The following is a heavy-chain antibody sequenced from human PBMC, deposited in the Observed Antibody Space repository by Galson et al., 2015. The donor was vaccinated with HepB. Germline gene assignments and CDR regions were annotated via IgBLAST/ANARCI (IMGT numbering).Heavy chain of an antibody. CDR1: GYTFTSYG. CDR2: ISAYNGNT. Sequence: SVKVSCKASGYTFTSYGISWVRQAPGQGLEWMGWISAYNGNTNYAQKLQGRVTMTTDTSTSTAYMELRSLRSDDTAVYYCARDMGLLWFGEGYGMDVWGQGTTVTVSS. CDR3: ARDMGLLWFGEGYGMDV. D-gene: IGHD3-10*01. V-gene: IGHV1-18*04. J-gene: IGHJ6*02.